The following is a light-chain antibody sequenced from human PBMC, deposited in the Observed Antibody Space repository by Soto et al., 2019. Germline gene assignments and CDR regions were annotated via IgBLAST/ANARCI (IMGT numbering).Light chain of an antibody. J-gene: IGKJ1*01. Sequence: EIVLTQSPGTLSLSAGETATLSCRASQSVGSSYLAWYQQKPGQAPTVLIYGASSRATGIPDRFSGSGSGTDFTLTISRLEPEDFAVYYCHNYDTSPTFGQGTKVE. CDR3: HNYDTSPT. CDR1: QSVGSSY. V-gene: IGKV3-20*01. CDR2: GAS.